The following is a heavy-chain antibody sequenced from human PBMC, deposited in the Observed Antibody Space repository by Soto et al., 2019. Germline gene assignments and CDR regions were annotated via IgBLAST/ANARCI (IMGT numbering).Heavy chain of an antibody. D-gene: IGHD2-2*03. CDR2: IVVGSGNT. CDR3: AAVDPGGYYGMDV. Sequence: SVKVSCKASGFTSTSSAVQWVRQARGQRLEWIGWIVVGSGNTNYAQKFQERVTITRDMSTSTAYMELSSLRSEDTAVYYCAAVDPGGYYGMDVWGQGTTVTVSS. CDR1: GFTSTSSA. J-gene: IGHJ6*02. V-gene: IGHV1-58*01.